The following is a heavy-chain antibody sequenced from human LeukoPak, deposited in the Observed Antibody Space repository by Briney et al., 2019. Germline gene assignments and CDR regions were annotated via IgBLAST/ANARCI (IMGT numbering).Heavy chain of an antibody. V-gene: IGHV4-59*01. CDR1: EFIFSNYE. CDR3: AREKSYSSYHWFDP. J-gene: IGHJ5*02. CDR2: IYYSGST. Sequence: GSLRLSCAVSEFIFSNYEMNWVRQAPGKGLEWIGYIYYSGSTNYNPSLKSRVTISVDTSKNQFSLKLSSVTAADTAVYYCAREKSYSSYHWFDPWGQGTLVTVSS. D-gene: IGHD6-19*01.